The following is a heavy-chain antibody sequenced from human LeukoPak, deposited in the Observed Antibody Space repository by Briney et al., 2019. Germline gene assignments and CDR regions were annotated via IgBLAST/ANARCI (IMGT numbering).Heavy chain of an antibody. Sequence: PGGSLRLSCAASGFTFSSYAMTWVRQAPRKGLEWVSAISGSGGITYYADSVKGRFTISRDNSKNMLYLQMNSLRAEDTAVYYCAKVPEYSSGWCNWFDPWGQGTLVTVSS. CDR1: GFTFSSYA. J-gene: IGHJ5*02. CDR2: ISGSGGIT. D-gene: IGHD6-19*01. CDR3: AKVPEYSSGWCNWFDP. V-gene: IGHV3-23*01.